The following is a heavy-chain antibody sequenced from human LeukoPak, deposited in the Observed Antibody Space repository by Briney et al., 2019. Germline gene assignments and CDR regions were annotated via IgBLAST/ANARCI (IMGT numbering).Heavy chain of an antibody. D-gene: IGHD2-2*01. CDR2: IYYSGST. CDR1: GGSISSSSYY. V-gene: IGHV4-39*01. J-gene: IGHJ4*02. Sequence: SETLSLTCTVSGGSISSSSYYWGWIRQPPGKGLEWIGSIYYSGSTYYNPSLKSRVTISVDTSKNQFSLKLSSVTAADTAVYYCARQWAVPYYFDYWGQGTLVTVSS. CDR3: ARQWAVPYYFDY.